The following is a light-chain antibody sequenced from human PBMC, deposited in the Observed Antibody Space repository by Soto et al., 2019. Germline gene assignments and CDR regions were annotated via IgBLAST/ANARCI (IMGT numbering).Light chain of an antibody. CDR1: SSNIGNNY. V-gene: IGLV1-51*01. Sequence: QSVLTQPPSVSATPGQKVTISCSGSSSNIGNNYVSWYRQLPRTAPQLLIYDNYKRPSGIPDQFSGSKSGTSATLGMTGLQTGDEADYYCATWDSSLSAVVVGGGTKVTVL. CDR3: ATWDSSLSAVV. J-gene: IGLJ2*01. CDR2: DNY.